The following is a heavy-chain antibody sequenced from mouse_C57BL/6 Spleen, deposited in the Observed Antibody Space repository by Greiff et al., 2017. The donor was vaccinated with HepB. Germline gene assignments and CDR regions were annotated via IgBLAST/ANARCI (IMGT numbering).Heavy chain of an antibody. J-gene: IGHJ2*01. CDR2: IYPGDGDT. D-gene: IGHD2-3*01. Sequence: VQLQQSGAELVKPGASVKISCKASGYAFSSYWMNWVKQRPGKGLEWIGQIYPGDGDTNYNGKFKGKATLTADKSSSTAYMQRSSLTYEDSAVYCCARGGALMYSFDYWGQSTTLTVSS. CDR3: ARGGALMYSFDY. V-gene: IGHV1-80*01. CDR1: GYAFSSYW.